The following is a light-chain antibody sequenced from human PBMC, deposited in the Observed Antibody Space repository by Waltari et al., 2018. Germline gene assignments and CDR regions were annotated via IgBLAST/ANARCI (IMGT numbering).Light chain of an antibody. CDR2: DVT. CDR3: ASYTSTRTVV. Sequence: QSALTQPASVSGSPGQSITISCSGTSSDVGGYNYVSCYQQHPGNAPKLIIFDVTRWPSGVSNLFSGSKSGNTASLTIFGLQAEDEADYYCASYTSTRTVVFGGGTRVTVL. V-gene: IGLV2-14*01. CDR1: SSDVGGYNY. J-gene: IGLJ2*01.